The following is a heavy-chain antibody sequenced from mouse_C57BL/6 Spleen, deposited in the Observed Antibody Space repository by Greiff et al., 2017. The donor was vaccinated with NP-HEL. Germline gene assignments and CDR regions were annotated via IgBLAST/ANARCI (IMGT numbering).Heavy chain of an antibody. CDR2: IDPSDSYT. CDR3: ARGGDYYGSSYGPY. D-gene: IGHD1-1*01. CDR1: GYTFTSYW. Sequence: QVQLQQPGAELVKPGASVKLSCKASGYTFTSYWMQWVKQRPGQGLEWIGEIDPSDSYTNYNQKFKGKATLTVDTSSSTAYMQLSSLTSEDSAVYYCARGGDYYGSSYGPYWGQGTLVTVSA. V-gene: IGHV1-50*01. J-gene: IGHJ3*01.